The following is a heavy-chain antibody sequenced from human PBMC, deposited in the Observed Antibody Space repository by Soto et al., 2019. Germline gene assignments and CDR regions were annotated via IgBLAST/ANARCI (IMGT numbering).Heavy chain of an antibody. CDR3: ATGMDNAKIHH. CDR1: GFTVSSSY. J-gene: IGHJ1*01. CDR2: IHNDNR. D-gene: IGHD1-1*01. Sequence: EVQLVESGGDLVWPVGSLRLSCAASGFTVSSSYMSWVRQAPGKGLEWVSFIHNDNRFYADSVKGRFTISRDNSKNTVSLQMNSLRAEDTAVYHCATGMDNAKIHHWGQGTLVTVSS. V-gene: IGHV3-66*01.